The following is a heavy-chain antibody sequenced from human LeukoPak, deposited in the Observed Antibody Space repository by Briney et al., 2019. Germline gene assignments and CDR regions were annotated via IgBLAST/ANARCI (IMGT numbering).Heavy chain of an antibody. V-gene: IGHV1-18*01. D-gene: IGHD5-24*01. J-gene: IGHJ3*02. Sequence: ASVKVSCKASRGTFSSYSITWVRQAPGQGLEWMGWISAYNGNTNYAQKFQGRATMTEDTSTDTAYMELSSLRSEDTAVYYCATGDDYAAFDIWGQGTMVTVSS. CDR3: ATGDDYAAFDI. CDR1: RGTFSSYS. CDR2: ISAYNGNT.